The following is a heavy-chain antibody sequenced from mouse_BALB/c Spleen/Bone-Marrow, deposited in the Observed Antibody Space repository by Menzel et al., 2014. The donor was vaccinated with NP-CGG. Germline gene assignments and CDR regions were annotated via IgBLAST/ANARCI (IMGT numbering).Heavy chain of an antibody. J-gene: IGHJ3*01. V-gene: IGHV5-6*01. CDR3: ASQTGTWFAY. D-gene: IGHD4-1*01. CDR1: GFTFSTYG. CDR2: ISSGGDYT. Sequence: EVKLVESGGDLVKSGGSLKLSCAASGFTFSTYGMSWVRRTPDKRLEWVATISSGGDYTYYPDSVKGRFTISRDNAKNTLYLQMSSLKSEDTAMYYCASQTGTWFAYWGQGTLVTVSA.